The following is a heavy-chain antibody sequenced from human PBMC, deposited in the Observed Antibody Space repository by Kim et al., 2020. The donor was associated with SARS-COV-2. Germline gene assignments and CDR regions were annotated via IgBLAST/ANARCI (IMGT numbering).Heavy chain of an antibody. V-gene: IGHV3-23*03. Sequence: GGSLRLSCAASGFTFSSYAMSWVRQAPGKGLEWVSVIYSGGSSTYYADSVKGRFTISRDNSKNTLYLQMNSLRAEDTAVYYCAKHDSSSSRGYYYGMDVWGQGTTVTVSS. CDR2: IYSGGSST. J-gene: IGHJ6*02. D-gene: IGHD6-6*01. CDR3: AKHDSSSSRGYYYGMDV. CDR1: GFTFSSYA.